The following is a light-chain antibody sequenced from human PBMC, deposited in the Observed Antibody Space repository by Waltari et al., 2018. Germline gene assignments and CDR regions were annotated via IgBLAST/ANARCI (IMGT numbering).Light chain of an antibody. CDR2: WSS. CDR1: QSVLYSTNNKNY. CDR3: QQYCSVPPT. J-gene: IGKJ1*01. V-gene: IGKV4-1*01. Sequence: DIVMTQSPDSLAVSMGERATINCKSSQSVLYSTNNKNYLAWFKQKPGQPPKLLFYWSSTRESGVPDRFSGSGSGTDFTLTISSLQAEDVAVYYCQQYCSVPPTFGQGTRVEIK.